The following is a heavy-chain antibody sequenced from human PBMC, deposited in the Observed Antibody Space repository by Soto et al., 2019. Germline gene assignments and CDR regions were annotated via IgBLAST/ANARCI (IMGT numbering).Heavy chain of an antibody. V-gene: IGHV4-30-2*01. D-gene: IGHD3-22*01. Sequence: KTSETLSHTCAVSGGSISSGGYSGMGFRQPPGKVLEWIGYIYHSGNTYYNPSLKSRVTISVGRSKNQFSLKLSSVTAADTAVYYCARCCYYDSSGYYYPNWFDPWGQGTLVTVSS. CDR1: GGSISSGGYS. CDR2: IYHSGNT. J-gene: IGHJ5*02. CDR3: ARCCYYDSSGYYYPNWFDP.